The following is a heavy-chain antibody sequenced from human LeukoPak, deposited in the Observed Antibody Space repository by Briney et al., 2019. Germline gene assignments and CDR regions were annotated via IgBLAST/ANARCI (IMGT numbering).Heavy chain of an antibody. CDR2: ISYDGSNK. CDR1: GLRFRNYG. V-gene: IGHV3-30*19. D-gene: IGHD6-13*01. CDR3: ARVSSSCPFDY. Sequence: GGSLRLSCVVSGLRFRNYGMHWVRQAPGKGLEWVAVISYDGSNKYYADSVKGRFTISRDNSKNTLYLQMNSLRAEDTAVYYCARVSSSCPFDYWGQGTLVTVSS. J-gene: IGHJ4*02.